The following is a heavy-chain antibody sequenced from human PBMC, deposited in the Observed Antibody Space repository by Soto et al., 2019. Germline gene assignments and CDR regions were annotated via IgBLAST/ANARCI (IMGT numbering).Heavy chain of an antibody. Sequence: GESLKISCKGSGYSFTSYWIGWVRQMPGKGLEWMGIIYPGDSDTRYSPSFQGQVTISVDKSITTAYLQWGSLKASDTAMYYCAIFFPYASGSHVFYYWGKGTLVTVSS. D-gene: IGHD3-10*01. V-gene: IGHV5-51*01. J-gene: IGHJ4*02. CDR3: AIFFPYASGSHVFYY. CDR1: GYSFTSYW. CDR2: IYPGDSDT.